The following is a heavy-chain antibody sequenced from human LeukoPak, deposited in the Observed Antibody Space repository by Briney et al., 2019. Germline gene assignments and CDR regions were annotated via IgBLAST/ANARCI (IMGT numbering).Heavy chain of an antibody. J-gene: IGHJ6*02. CDR3: ARGTNSGSYHWYYYGMDV. D-gene: IGHD1-26*01. CDR1: GGTFSSYA. CDR2: IIPILGIA. Sequence: SVKVSCKASGGTFSSYAISWVRQAPGQGREWMGRIIPILGIANYAQKFQGRVTITADKSTSTAYMELSSLRSEDTAVYYCARGTNSGSYHWYYYGMDVWGQGTTVTVSS. V-gene: IGHV1-69*04.